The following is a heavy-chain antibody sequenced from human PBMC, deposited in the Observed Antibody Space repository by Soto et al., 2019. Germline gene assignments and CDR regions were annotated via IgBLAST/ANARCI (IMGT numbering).Heavy chain of an antibody. V-gene: IGHV4-61*01. CDR1: GGSVSSGSYY. J-gene: IGHJ4*02. Sequence: SETLSLTCTVSGGSVSSGSYYWSWIRQPPGKGLGWIGYIYYSGSTNYNPSLKSRVTISVDTSKNQFSLELSSVTAADTAVYYCARTMVGARAGYFDYWGRGTLVTVSS. CDR3: ARTMVGARAGYFDY. CDR2: IYYSGST. D-gene: IGHD1-26*01.